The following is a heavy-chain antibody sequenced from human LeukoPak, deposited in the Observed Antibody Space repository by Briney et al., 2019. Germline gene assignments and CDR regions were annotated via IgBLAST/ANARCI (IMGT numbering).Heavy chain of an antibody. D-gene: IGHD6-19*01. CDR1: GYTFTSYA. CDR2: INTNTGNP. V-gene: IGHV7-4-1*02. J-gene: IGHJ6*03. Sequence: ASVKVSCKASGYTFTSYAMNWVRQAPGQGLEWMGWINTNTGNPTYAQGFTGRFVFSLDTSVSTAYLQISSLKAEDTAVYYCARALTDSSGWMGNYYYYYYMGVWGKGTTVTVSS. CDR3: ARALTDSSGWMGNYYYYYYMGV.